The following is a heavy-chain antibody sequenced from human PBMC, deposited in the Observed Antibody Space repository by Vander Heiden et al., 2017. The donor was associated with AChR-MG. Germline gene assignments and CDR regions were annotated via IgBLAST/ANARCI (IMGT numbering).Heavy chain of an antibody. Sequence: EVQLVESGGGLVKPGGSLSLSCAASGFTFSSYSMNWVRQAPGKGLEWVSSISSSSSYIYYADSVKGRFTISRDNAKNSLYLQMNSLRAEDTAVYYCASREGSGYYPPADYWGQGTLVTVSS. D-gene: IGHD3-22*01. J-gene: IGHJ4*02. CDR3: ASREGSGYYPPADY. V-gene: IGHV3-21*01. CDR1: GFTFSSYS. CDR2: ISSSSSYI.